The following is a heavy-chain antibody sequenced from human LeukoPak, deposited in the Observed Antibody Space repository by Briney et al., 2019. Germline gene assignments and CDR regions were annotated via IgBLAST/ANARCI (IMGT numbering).Heavy chain of an antibody. CDR1: GFTFDDYG. J-gene: IGHJ4*02. CDR2: INWNGGST. CDR3: AKRPNYDFWSGYEYYFDY. Sequence: RTGGSLRLSCAASGFTFDDYGMSWVRQAPGKGLEWVSGINWNGGSTGYADSVKGRFTISRDNSKNTLYLQMNSLRAGDTAVYYCAKRPNYDFWSGYEYYFDYWGQGTLVTVSS. V-gene: IGHV3-20*04. D-gene: IGHD3-3*01.